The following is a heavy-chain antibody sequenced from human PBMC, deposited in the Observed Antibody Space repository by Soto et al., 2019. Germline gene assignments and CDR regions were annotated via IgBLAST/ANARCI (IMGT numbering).Heavy chain of an antibody. CDR3: AREGSDYDFWSGYYFRPQELDY. CDR1: GYTSTSYG. Sequence: GASVKVSCKASGYTSTSYGISWVRQAPGQGLEWMGWISAYNGNTNYAQKLQGRVTMTTDTSTSTAYMELRSLRSDDTAVYYCAREGSDYDFWSGYYFRPQELDYWGQGTLVTVSS. D-gene: IGHD3-3*01. CDR2: ISAYNGNT. J-gene: IGHJ4*02. V-gene: IGHV1-18*01.